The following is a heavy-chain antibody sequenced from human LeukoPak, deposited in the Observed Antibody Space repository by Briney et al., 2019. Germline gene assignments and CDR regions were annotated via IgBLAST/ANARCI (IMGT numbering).Heavy chain of an antibody. Sequence: GGSLRLSCATSGFTFSNYNMNWVRQAPGKGLEWVSCISISSNYIYYPDSVKGRFTISRDNAKNSLYLQMNSLRAEDTAVYYCARDGGGGLDYWGQGTLVTVSS. CDR2: ISISSNYI. V-gene: IGHV3-21*01. CDR3: ARDGGGGLDY. D-gene: IGHD2-15*01. CDR1: GFTFSNYN. J-gene: IGHJ4*02.